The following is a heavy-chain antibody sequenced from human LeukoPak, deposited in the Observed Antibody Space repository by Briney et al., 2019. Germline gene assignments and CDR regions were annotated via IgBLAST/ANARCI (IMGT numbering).Heavy chain of an antibody. Sequence: SVEVSCKASGGTFSSYAISWVRQAPGQGLEWMGRIIPILGIANYAQKFQGRVTITADKSTSTAYMELSSLRSEDTAVYYCARDSPYNWNYGNWFDPWGQGTLVTVSS. J-gene: IGHJ5*02. CDR1: GGTFSSYA. V-gene: IGHV1-69*04. CDR2: IIPILGIA. D-gene: IGHD1-7*01. CDR3: ARDSPYNWNYGNWFDP.